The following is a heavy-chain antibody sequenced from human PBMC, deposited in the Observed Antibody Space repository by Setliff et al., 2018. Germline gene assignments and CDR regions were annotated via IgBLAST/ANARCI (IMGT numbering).Heavy chain of an antibody. CDR3: AKVKKPLIRGSGFDF. CDR1: GFTFSDDD. D-gene: IGHD2-8*01. Sequence: GGSLRLSCAAAGFTFSDDDMGWIRQAPGKGLEWVSYITNSGGTIYYADSVKGRFTISRDNAKNSLFLQMTSLRPEDTGIYYCAKVKKPLIRGSGFDFWGRGTLVTVSS. J-gene: IGHJ4*02. CDR2: ITNSGGTI. V-gene: IGHV3-11*04.